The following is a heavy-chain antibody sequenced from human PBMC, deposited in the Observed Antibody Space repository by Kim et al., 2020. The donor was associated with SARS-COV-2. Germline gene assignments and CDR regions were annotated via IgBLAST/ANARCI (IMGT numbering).Heavy chain of an antibody. Sequence: GGSLRLSCAASGFTFSSYAMNWVRQAPGKGLEWVSAISGSGGSTYYADSVKGRFTISRDNSKNTLYLQMNSLRAEDTAVYYCAKDLGYCSGGSCYSDYWGQGTLVTVS. V-gene: IGHV3-23*01. CDR1: GFTFSSYA. D-gene: IGHD2-15*01. CDR2: ISGSGGST. CDR3: AKDLGYCSGGSCYSDY. J-gene: IGHJ4*02.